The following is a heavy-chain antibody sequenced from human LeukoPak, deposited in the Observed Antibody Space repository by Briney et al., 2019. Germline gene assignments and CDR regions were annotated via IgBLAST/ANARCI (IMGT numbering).Heavy chain of an antibody. CDR1: GGSISSPAYY. CDR2: IHYSGNT. CDR3: ARHADGYHYYGMDV. J-gene: IGHJ6*02. V-gene: IGHV4-39*01. Sequence: SETLSLTCTVSGGSISSPAYYWGWIRQPPGKGLEWIGSIHYSGNTYYNPSLKSRVTISADTSKNQFSLKLSSVTAADTAVYYCARHADGYHYYGMDVWGQGTTVTVSS.